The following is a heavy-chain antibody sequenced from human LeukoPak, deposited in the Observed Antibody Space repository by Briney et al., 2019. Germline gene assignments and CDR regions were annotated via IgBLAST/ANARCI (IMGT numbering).Heavy chain of an antibody. V-gene: IGHV4-59*01. CDR1: GGSISSYY. D-gene: IGHD3-10*01. CDR3: ARGTYGSGSYYYPG. J-gene: IGHJ4*02. CDR2: IYYSGST. Sequence: SETLSLTCTVSGGSISSYYWSWIRQPPGKGLEWIGYIYYSGSTNYNPSLKSRVTISVDTSKNQFSLKLSSVTAADTAVYYCARGTYGSGSYYYPGWGQGTLVTVSS.